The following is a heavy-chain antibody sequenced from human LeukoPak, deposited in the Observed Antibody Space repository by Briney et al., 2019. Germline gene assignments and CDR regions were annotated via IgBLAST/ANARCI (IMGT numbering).Heavy chain of an antibody. CDR1: GFSVTNNY. J-gene: IGHJ6*02. V-gene: IGHV3-66*01. Sequence: GGSLRLSCAASGFSVTNNYMSWVRQAPGKGLEWVSIIYNGDSTYYADSVKGRFTISRDNSKNTLYLQMNSLRVEDTAVYYCARESWLGTFGMDVWGQGTTVAVSS. CDR2: IYNGDST. CDR3: ARESWLGTFGMDV. D-gene: IGHD3-10*01.